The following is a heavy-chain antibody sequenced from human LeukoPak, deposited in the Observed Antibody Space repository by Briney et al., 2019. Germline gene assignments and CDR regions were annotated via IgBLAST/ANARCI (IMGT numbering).Heavy chain of an antibody. V-gene: IGHV3-23*01. D-gene: IGHD1-26*01. CDR2: ISDPHSGSET. CDR3: ASYLTSIPSGMDV. Sequence: GGSLRLSCAASGFTFSSYTMNWVRQPLGQGLEWVSTISDPHSGSETHYADSVKGRFTISRDDSQNTLYLQMNSLRAEDTAVYYCASYLTSIPSGMDVWGQGATVTVSS. CDR1: GFTFSSYT. J-gene: IGHJ6*02.